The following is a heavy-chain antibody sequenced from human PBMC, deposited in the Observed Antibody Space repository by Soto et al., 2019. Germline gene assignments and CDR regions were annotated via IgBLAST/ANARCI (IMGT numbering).Heavy chain of an antibody. CDR3: ARDSTQKAVSLYYYYGMDV. J-gene: IGHJ6*02. CDR2: ISWNSGSI. D-gene: IGHD3-22*01. V-gene: IGHV3-9*01. CDR1: GFIFEDYA. Sequence: HPGGSLRLSCAASGFIFEDYAMHWVRQAPGKGLEWVSGISWNSGSIDYADSVKGRFTISRDNSKNTLYLQMNSLRAEDTAVYYCARDSTQKAVSLYYYYGMDVWGQGTTVTVSS.